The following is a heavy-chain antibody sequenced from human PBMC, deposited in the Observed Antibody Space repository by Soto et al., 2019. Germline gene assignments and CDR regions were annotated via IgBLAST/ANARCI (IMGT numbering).Heavy chain of an antibody. CDR1: GFIFSKYS. Sequence: GGSLRLSCGASGFIFSKYSMNWVRQAPGKGLEWLSYISSNSVTIYYADSARGRFTTFRDNAKNSLYLQMNSLRDEDTAVYYCAREDILGTRSFDYWGQGALVTVSS. J-gene: IGHJ4*02. V-gene: IGHV3-48*02. D-gene: IGHD1-26*01. CDR3: AREDILGTRSFDY. CDR2: ISSNSVTI.